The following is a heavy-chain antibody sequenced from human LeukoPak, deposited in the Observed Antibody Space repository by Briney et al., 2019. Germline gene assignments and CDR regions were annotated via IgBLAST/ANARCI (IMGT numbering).Heavy chain of an antibody. D-gene: IGHD2-2*01. CDR2: IYYSGST. Sequence: PSETLSLTCTVSGGSISSYYWSWIRQPPGKGLEWIGYIYYSGSTNYNPSLKSRVTISVDTSKNQFSLKLSSVTAADTAVYYCARGYCSSTSCYGPAFDIWGQGTMVTVSS. V-gene: IGHV4-59*12. CDR3: ARGYCSSTSCYGPAFDI. J-gene: IGHJ3*02. CDR1: GGSISSYY.